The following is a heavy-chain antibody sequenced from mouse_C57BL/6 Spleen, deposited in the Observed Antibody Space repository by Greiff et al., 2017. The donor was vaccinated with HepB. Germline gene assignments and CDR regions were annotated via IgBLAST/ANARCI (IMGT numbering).Heavy chain of an antibody. CDR1: GFTFSSYG. CDR2: ISSGGSYT. V-gene: IGHV5-6*01. Sequence: EVQVVESGGDLVKPGGSLKLSCAASGFTFSSYGMSWVRQTPDKRLEWVATISSGGSYTYYPDSVKGRFTISRDNAKNTLYLQMSSLKSEDTAMYYCARPNYYGSSRFAYWGQGTLVTVSA. D-gene: IGHD1-1*01. J-gene: IGHJ3*01. CDR3: ARPNYYGSSRFAY.